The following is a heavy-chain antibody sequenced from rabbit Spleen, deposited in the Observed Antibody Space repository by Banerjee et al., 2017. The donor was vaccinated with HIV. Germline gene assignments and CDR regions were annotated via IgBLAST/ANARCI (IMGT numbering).Heavy chain of an antibody. J-gene: IGHJ6*01. CDR3: ARDSGTSFSSYGMDL. V-gene: IGHV1S40*01. Sequence: QSLEESGGDLVKPGASLTLTCTASGFSFSYSDYMCWVRQPPGKGPEWIACIGAGVSYTTYYATWAKGRFTISKTSSTTVTLQMTSLTVADTATYFCARDSGTSFSSYGMDLWAQGPSSPS. CDR1: GFSFSYSDY. CDR2: IGAGVSYTT. D-gene: IGHD8-1*01.